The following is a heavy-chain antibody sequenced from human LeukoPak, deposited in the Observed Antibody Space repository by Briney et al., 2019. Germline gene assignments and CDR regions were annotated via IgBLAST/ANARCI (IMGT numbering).Heavy chain of an antibody. J-gene: IGHJ4*02. Sequence: GGSLRLSCAASGFIFSSYAMSWVRQAPGKGLEWVSLSGGSTYYADSVKGRFTISRDNSKNTLYLQMNSLRVEDTAVYYCAREMAIWGQGALVTVSS. V-gene: IGHV3-23*01. D-gene: IGHD2-8*01. CDR2: SGGST. CDR1: GFIFSSYA. CDR3: AREMAI.